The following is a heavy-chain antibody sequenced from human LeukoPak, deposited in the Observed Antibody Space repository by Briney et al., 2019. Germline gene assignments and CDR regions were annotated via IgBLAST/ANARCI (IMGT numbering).Heavy chain of an antibody. CDR1: GYSISSGYY. Sequence: SETLSLTCTVSGYSISSGYYWGWIRQPPGKGLEWIGSIYHSGSTYYNPSLKSRVTISVDTSKNQFSLKLSSVTAADTAVYYCARDYDILTGYYMYYFDYWGQGTLVTVSS. D-gene: IGHD3-9*01. V-gene: IGHV4-38-2*02. CDR2: IYHSGST. J-gene: IGHJ4*02. CDR3: ARDYDILTGYYMYYFDY.